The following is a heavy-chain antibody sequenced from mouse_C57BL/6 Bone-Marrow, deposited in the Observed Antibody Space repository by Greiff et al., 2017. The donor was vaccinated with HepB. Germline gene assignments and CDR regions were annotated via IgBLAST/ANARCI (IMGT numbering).Heavy chain of an antibody. CDR1: GYTFTSYW. J-gene: IGHJ3*01. CDR2: IYPGSGST. Sequence: QVQLQQPGAELVKPGASVKMSCKASGYTFTSYWITWVKQRPGQGLEWIGDIYPGSGSTNYNEKFKSKATLTVDTSSSTAYMQRSSLTSEDSAVYYCARRSMITTEFAYWGQGTLVTVSA. CDR3: ARRSMITTEFAY. D-gene: IGHD2-4*01. V-gene: IGHV1-55*01.